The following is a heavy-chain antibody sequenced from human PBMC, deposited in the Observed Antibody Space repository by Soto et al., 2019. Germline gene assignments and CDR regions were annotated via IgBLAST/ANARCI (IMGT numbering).Heavy chain of an antibody. CDR1: GGTFSSFA. CDR3: ARRLSYCSGGSCHDAYDV. D-gene: IGHD2-15*01. J-gene: IGHJ3*01. V-gene: IGHV1-69*01. CDR2: IIPIFVTT. Sequence: QVQVVQSGAEVKKPGSSVNVSCKASGGTFSSFAINWVRQAPGQGLEWMGGIIPIFVTTNYAQKFQCRVTITADESTSTAYMELSSLRSEDTAVYYCARRLSYCSGGSCHDAYDVWGQGTMVTVSS.